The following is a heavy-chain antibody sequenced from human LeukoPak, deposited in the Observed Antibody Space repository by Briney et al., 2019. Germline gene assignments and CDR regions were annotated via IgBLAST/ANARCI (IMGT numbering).Heavy chain of an antibody. CDR2: ISSSSSYI. D-gene: IGHD4-17*01. CDR1: GFTFSSCS. J-gene: IGHJ2*01. V-gene: IGHV3-21*01. Sequence: GGSLRLSCAASGFTFSSCSMNWVRQAPGKGLEWVSSISSSSSYIYYADSVKGRFTISRDNAKNSLYLQMNSLRAEDTAVYYCAREIGSDYGGRYFDLWGRGTLVTVSS. CDR3: AREIGSDYGGRYFDL.